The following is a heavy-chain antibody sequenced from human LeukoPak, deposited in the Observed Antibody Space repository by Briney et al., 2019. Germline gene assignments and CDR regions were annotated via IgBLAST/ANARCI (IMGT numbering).Heavy chain of an antibody. Sequence: ASVKLSCKASGYTFTRYYMHWVRQAPGQGLEWMGIINPSSGTTSYAQKFQGRVTMTRDMSTSTVYMELSCLRSEDTAVYYCARDPGLQGNYYYMDVWGKGTTVTVSS. CDR2: INPSSGTT. D-gene: IGHD4-11*01. CDR1: GYTFTRYY. CDR3: ARDPGLQGNYYYMDV. J-gene: IGHJ6*03. V-gene: IGHV1-46*01.